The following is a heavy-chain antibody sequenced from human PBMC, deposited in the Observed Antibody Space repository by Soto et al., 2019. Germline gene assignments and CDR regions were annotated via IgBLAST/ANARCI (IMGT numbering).Heavy chain of an antibody. CDR2: IDPSDSYT. D-gene: IGHD1-26*01. J-gene: IGHJ4*02. CDR3: ALQALSGSYYDY. CDR1: GYSFTSYW. V-gene: IGHV5-10-1*01. Sequence: PGESLKISCNGSGYSFTSYWISWVRQMPGKGLEWMGRIDPSDSYTNYSPSFQGHVTISADKSISTAYLQWSSLKASDTAMYHCALQALSGSYYDYWGQGTLVTVSS.